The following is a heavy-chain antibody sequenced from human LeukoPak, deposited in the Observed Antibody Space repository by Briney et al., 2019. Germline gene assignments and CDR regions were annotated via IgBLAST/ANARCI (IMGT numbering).Heavy chain of an antibody. V-gene: IGHV3-7*03. CDR3: ASLGFCSRATCVDQ. CDR1: GFPFSDYL. J-gene: IGHJ5*02. Sequence: PGGSLRLSCFASGFPFSDYLLTWVRQAPGKGLEWVANIKQDGSEKYYVDSVRGRFTISRDNTKNSLYLQINSLRAEDTVVYYCASLGFCSRATCVDQWGQGTLVTVSS. D-gene: IGHD2-2*01. CDR2: IKQDGSEK.